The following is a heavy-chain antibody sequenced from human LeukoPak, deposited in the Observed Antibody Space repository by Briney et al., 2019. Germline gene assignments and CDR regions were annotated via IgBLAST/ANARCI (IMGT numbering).Heavy chain of an antibody. CDR3: ARDGARRDSSSWYVRWFDP. CDR2: ISAYNGNR. Sequence: ASVKVSCKASGYTFTSYGISWVRQAPGQALEWMGWISAYNGNRNYAQKLQGRVTMTTDTSTSTAYMELRSLRSDDTAVYYCARDGARRDSSSWYVRWFDPWGQGTVVSVSS. CDR1: GYTFTSYG. J-gene: IGHJ5*02. V-gene: IGHV1-18*01. D-gene: IGHD6-13*01.